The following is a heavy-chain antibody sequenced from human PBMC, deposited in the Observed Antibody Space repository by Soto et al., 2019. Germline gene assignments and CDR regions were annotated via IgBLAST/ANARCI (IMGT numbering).Heavy chain of an antibody. D-gene: IGHD3-3*01. CDR2: ISYDGSNE. J-gene: IGHJ4*02. CDR3: ARVRRDFWSGFPY. V-gene: IGHV3-30-3*01. Sequence: QVQLVESGGGVVQPGRSLRLSCAVSGFRFSSYAMHCVRQAPGTGLEWVAVISYDGSNEYYADSVKGRFTISRDNSKNTLYLEVNTLRVEDTAVYYCARVRRDFWSGFPYWGQGTLVTVSS. CDR1: GFRFSSYA.